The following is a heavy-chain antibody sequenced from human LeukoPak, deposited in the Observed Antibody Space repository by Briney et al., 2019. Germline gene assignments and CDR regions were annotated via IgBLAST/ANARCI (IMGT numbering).Heavy chain of an antibody. Sequence: SETLSLTCTVSGGSISSGGYYWSWIRQHPGKGLEWIGYIYYSGSTYYNPSLKSRVTISVDTSKNQFSLKLSSVTAADTAVYYCAREGLYYDFRSGRTPVGGWFDPWGQGTLVTVSS. J-gene: IGHJ5*02. V-gene: IGHV4-31*03. D-gene: IGHD3-3*01. CDR2: IYYSGST. CDR1: GGSISSGGYY. CDR3: AREGLYYDFRSGRTPVGGWFDP.